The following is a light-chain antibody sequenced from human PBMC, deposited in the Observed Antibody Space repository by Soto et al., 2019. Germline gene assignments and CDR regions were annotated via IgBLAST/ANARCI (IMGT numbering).Light chain of an antibody. CDR3: CSYAGSHTPWV. CDR1: SSDVGGYNY. CDR2: DVN. V-gene: IGLV2-11*01. J-gene: IGLJ3*02. Sequence: QSALTQPRSVSGSPGQSVTISCTGTSSDVGGYNYVSWYQQHPGKAPKLMIYDVNKWPSGVPHRFSGSKSGNTASLTISGLQAEDAADYHCCSYAGSHTPWVFGGGTKLTVL.